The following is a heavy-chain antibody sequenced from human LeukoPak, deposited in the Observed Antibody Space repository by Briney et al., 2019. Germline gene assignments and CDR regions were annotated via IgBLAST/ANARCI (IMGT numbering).Heavy chain of an antibody. CDR3: ARDRQYYYDSSGLDY. J-gene: IGHJ4*02. Sequence: ASVKVSCKASGYTFTTYAMHWVRQAPGQRLEWMGWINSGNGNTKYSQKFQGRVTITRDTSASTAYMELSSLRSEDTAVYYCARDRQYYYDSSGLDYWGQGTLVTVSS. CDR2: INSGNGNT. V-gene: IGHV1-3*01. CDR1: GYTFTTYA. D-gene: IGHD3-22*01.